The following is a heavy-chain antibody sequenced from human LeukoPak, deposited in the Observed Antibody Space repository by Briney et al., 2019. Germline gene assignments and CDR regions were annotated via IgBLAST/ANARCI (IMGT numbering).Heavy chain of an antibody. CDR3: ARGLLQFWNGYTADVFDI. J-gene: IGHJ3*02. Sequence: GASVKVSCKASGYTLTSYDINWVRQATGQGLEWMGRINTNSGNTDYAQKFQGSVTMTRNTSISTVYMELSSLKSEDTAVYYCARGLLQFWNGYTADVFDIWGQGTMVTVSS. CDR1: GYTLTSYD. D-gene: IGHD3-3*01. CDR2: INTNSGNT. V-gene: IGHV1-8*01.